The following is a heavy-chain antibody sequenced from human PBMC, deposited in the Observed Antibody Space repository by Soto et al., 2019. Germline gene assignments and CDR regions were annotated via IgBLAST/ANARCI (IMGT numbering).Heavy chain of an antibody. CDR2: IYYSGST. J-gene: IGHJ4*02. D-gene: IGHD3-9*01. CDR3: ARGDWSFDY. Sequence: SETLSLTCTVSGGSISSYYWSWIRQPPGKGLEWIGYIYYSGSTNYNPSLKSRVTISVDTSKNQFSLKLSSVTAADTAVYYCARGDWSFDYWGQGTLVTVSS. V-gene: IGHV4-59*01. CDR1: GGSISSYY.